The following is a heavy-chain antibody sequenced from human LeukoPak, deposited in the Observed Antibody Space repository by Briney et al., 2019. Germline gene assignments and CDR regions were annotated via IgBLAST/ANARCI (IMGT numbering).Heavy chain of an antibody. CDR2: IDPSSGST. V-gene: IGHV1-46*01. D-gene: IGHD3-10*01. CDR1: AYTFITYL. J-gene: IGHJ5*02. Sequence: ASVKVSFKASAYTFITYLLHWVRQAPVQGLEWMGMIDPSSGSTGYAQKFQGRVTMTRDTSTSTVYMELSSLGSEDTATYYCARDLGLRGVTNWFDPWGQGTLITVSS. CDR3: ARDLGLRGVTNWFDP.